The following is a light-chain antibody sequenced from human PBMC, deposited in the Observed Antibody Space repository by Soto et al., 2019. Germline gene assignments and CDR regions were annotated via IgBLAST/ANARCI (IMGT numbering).Light chain of an antibody. CDR3: SSFRSTSTIYV. Sequence: QSALTQPASVSGSPGQSITISCTGTSSDIGSYNFVSWYQQHPGKAPKLIIFEVGNRPSGVSNRFSGSKSDNTASLTISGLQAEDEADYYCSSFRSTSTIYVFGTGTQLTVL. CDR1: SSDIGSYNF. CDR2: EVG. J-gene: IGLJ1*01. V-gene: IGLV2-14*01.